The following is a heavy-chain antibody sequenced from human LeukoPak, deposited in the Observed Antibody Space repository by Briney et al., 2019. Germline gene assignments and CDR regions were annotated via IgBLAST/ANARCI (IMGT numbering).Heavy chain of an antibody. V-gene: IGHV1-24*01. D-gene: IGHD2-2*01. Sequence: ASVKVSCKVSGYTLTELSMHWVRQAPGKGLEWMGGFDPEDGETIYAQKFQGRATMTEDTSTDTAYMELSSLRSEDTAVYYCATGPMPAAYFDYWGQGTLVTVSS. CDR2: FDPEDGET. CDR1: GYTLTELS. J-gene: IGHJ4*02. CDR3: ATGPMPAAYFDY.